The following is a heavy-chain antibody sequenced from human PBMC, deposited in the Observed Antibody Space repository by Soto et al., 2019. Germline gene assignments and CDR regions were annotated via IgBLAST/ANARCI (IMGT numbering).Heavy chain of an antibody. V-gene: IGHV6-1*01. Sequence: SQTLSLTCDISGDSVSSNSAAWNWIRQSPSRGLEWLGRTYYRSKWYNDYAVSVRGRITINPDTSKNQFSLQLKSVTPDDTAVYYCARGSAAVRGDCLDPWGQGTQVTVSS. J-gene: IGHJ5*02. D-gene: IGHD6-13*01. CDR1: GDSVSSNSAA. CDR3: ARGSAAVRGDCLDP. CDR2: TYYRSKWYN.